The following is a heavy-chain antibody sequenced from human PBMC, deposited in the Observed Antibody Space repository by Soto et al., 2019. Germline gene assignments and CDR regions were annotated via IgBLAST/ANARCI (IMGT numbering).Heavy chain of an antibody. V-gene: IGHV1-2*04. Sequence: ASVKASCKASGYTFTGYHMHCVRQAPGQGLEWMGWINPNSGGTNYAQKFQGWVTMTRDTSISTAYMELSRLRSDDTAVYYCARDQGKYSSYRFDYWGQGTLVTVSS. D-gene: IGHD6-6*01. CDR1: GYTFTGYH. CDR2: INPNSGGT. J-gene: IGHJ4*02. CDR3: ARDQGKYSSYRFDY.